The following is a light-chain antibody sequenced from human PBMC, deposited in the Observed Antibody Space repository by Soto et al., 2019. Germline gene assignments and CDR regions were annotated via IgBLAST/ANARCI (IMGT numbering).Light chain of an antibody. CDR1: HNVNDY. Sequence: EVVLTQSPATLSLSPGERATLSCRASHNVNDYLAWYQQKPGQAPRLIIYDASKRANGLPERFSGSGSGTDFTLTISSLEAEDSAVYYCQQRSDWPPFTFGQGTKVEIK. CDR3: QQRSDWPPFT. V-gene: IGKV3-11*01. CDR2: DAS. J-gene: IGKJ2*01.